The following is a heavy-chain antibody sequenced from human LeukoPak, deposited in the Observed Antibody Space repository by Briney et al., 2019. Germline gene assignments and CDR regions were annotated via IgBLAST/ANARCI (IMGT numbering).Heavy chain of an antibody. Sequence: GRSLRLSCAASGFTFSSYGMHWVRQAPGKGLEWVAVISYDGSNKYYADSVKGRFTISRDNSKNTLYLQMNSLRAEDTAVYYCAKDGDSHYYDSSGYYYYYYYYMDVWGKGTTVTVSS. CDR2: ISYDGSNK. CDR3: AKDGDSHYYDSSGYYYYYYYYMDV. D-gene: IGHD3-22*01. CDR1: GFTFSSYG. V-gene: IGHV3-30*18. J-gene: IGHJ6*03.